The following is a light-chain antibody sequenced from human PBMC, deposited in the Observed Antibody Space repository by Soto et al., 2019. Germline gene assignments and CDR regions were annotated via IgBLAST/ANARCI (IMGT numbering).Light chain of an antibody. Sequence: QSVLTQPASVSGSPGQSITISCTGTSSDVGAYDYVAWYQQHPGEAPKLMIYDVNNRPSGVSDRFSGSKSGNTASLTISGLQAEDEADYYCCSYTTSTTPIFGGGTKLTVL. CDR1: SSDVGAYDY. CDR2: DVN. J-gene: IGLJ2*01. V-gene: IGLV2-14*01. CDR3: CSYTTSTTPI.